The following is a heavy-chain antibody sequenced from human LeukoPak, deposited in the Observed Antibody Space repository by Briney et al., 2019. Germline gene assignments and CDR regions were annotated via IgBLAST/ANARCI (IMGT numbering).Heavy chain of an antibody. D-gene: IGHD4-17*01. J-gene: IGHJ2*01. Sequence: SETLSLTCTVSGGSISSSDYYWGWIRQPPGKGLEWIGSIYYSGSTYYNPSLKSRVTISVDTSKNQFSLKLSSVTAADTAVYYCARQANGDTPRRYWYFDLWGRGTLVTVSS. CDR3: ARQANGDTPRRYWYFDL. V-gene: IGHV4-39*01. CDR1: GGSISSSDYY. CDR2: IYYSGST.